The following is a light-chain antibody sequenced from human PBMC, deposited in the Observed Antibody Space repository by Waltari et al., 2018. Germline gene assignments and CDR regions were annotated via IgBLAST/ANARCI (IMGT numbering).Light chain of an antibody. V-gene: IGKV1-39*01. CDR2: AAS. Sequence: DIQMTQSPSSLSASVGDRVTITCRASQSINNFLNWYYQKPGKAPKLLIYAASKLQSGVPSRFSGTGSGTEFTLTISGLQPEDIATFFCQQSYTTPLTFGGGTEVEIK. J-gene: IGKJ4*01. CDR1: QSINNF. CDR3: QQSYTTPLT.